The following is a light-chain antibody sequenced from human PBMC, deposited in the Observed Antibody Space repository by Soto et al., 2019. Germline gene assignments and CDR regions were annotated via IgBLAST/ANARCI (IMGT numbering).Light chain of an antibody. CDR2: DAS. V-gene: IGKV1-5*01. Sequence: DRQMTQSPSTVSASVGERVTVTCRASHGINGRLASYQQKPGKVPKLLIYDASSLHSGVPSRFTGSGFGTEFTLTISSLQPEDFATYYCQQYHRYSRTFGQGTKVDIK. J-gene: IGKJ1*01. CDR3: QQYHRYSRT. CDR1: HGINGR.